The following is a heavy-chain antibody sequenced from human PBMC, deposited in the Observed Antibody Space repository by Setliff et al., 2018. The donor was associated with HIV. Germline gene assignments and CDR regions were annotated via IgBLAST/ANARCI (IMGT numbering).Heavy chain of an antibody. CDR3: ATNWYSSGSLHY. V-gene: IGHV1-8*02. J-gene: IGHJ4*02. CDR1: GYSFTTHD. Sequence: ASVKVSCKASGYSFTTHDINWVRQSPGQGLEWMGWMNPDSGNTFYAQKFKGRVTMTRDTSTNTAYMELSSLTSDDTAVYFCATNWYSSGSLHYWGQGTLVTVSS. D-gene: IGHD6-19*01. CDR2: MNPDSGNT.